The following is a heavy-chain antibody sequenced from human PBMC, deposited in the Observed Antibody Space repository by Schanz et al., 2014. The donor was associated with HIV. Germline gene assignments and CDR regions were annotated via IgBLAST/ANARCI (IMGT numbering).Heavy chain of an antibody. Sequence: QLVESGGGLVGPGGSLRLSCAASGFIFSSYTMYWIRQSPGKGLEWVASISGNTNYIYYADSVKGRFTISRDNAKNSLYLQMKSLRAEDTAVYYCALVGVWYYYGMDVWGHGTTVAVSS. CDR3: ALVGVWYYYGMDV. CDR1: GFIFSSYT. CDR2: ISGNTNYI. D-gene: IGHD2-8*01. V-gene: IGHV3-21*04. J-gene: IGHJ6*02.